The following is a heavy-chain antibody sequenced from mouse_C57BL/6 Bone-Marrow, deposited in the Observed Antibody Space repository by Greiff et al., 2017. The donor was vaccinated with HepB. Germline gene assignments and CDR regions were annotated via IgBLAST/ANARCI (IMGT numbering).Heavy chain of an antibody. CDR3: ARAGSTMITHYYAKDY. D-gene: IGHD2-4*01. CDR2: IYPRSGNT. CDR1: GYTFTSYG. V-gene: IGHV1-81*01. Sequence: QVQLQQSGAELARPGASVKLSCKASGYTFTSYGISWVKQRTGQGLEWIGEIYPRSGNTYYNEKFKGKATLTADKSSSTAYMELRSLTSEDSAVYFGARAGSTMITHYYAKDYWGQGTAVTVSS. J-gene: IGHJ4*01.